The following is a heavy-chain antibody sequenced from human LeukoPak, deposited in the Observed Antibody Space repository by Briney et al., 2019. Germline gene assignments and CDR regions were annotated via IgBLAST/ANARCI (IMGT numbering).Heavy chain of an antibody. J-gene: IGHJ4*02. D-gene: IGHD3-22*01. CDR1: GYTFTSYG. Sequence: GASVKVSCKASGYTFTSYGISWVRQAPGQGLEWMGWISAYNGNTNYAQKLQGRVTMTRDTSTSTVYMELSSLRSEDTAVYYCARDVFGYDSRGDPDYWGQGTLVTVSS. CDR2: ISAYNGNT. V-gene: IGHV1-18*01. CDR3: ARDVFGYDSRGDPDY.